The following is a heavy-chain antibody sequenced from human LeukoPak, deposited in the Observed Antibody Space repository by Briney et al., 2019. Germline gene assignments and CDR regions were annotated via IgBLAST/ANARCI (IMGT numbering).Heavy chain of an antibody. Sequence: GGSLRLSCAASGFTFSSYAMPWVRQAPGKGLEYVSAISSNGGSTYYANSVKGRFTISRDNSKNTLYLQMGSLRAEDMAVYYCAREGGSYYEIDYWGQGTLVTVSS. CDR3: AREGGSYYEIDY. D-gene: IGHD1-26*01. J-gene: IGHJ4*02. CDR2: ISSNGGST. CDR1: GFTFSSYA. V-gene: IGHV3-64*01.